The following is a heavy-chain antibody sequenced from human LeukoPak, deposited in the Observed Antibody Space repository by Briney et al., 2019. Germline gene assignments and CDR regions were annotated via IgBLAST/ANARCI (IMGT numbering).Heavy chain of an antibody. V-gene: IGHV4-39*01. D-gene: IGHD5-18*01. CDR1: GGSISSGAYH. Sequence: ASETLSLTCTVSGGSISSGAYHWGWIRQPPGKGLEWIGSFASSGSPYYISSLKSRVTISVDTSKNQFSLKLISVTAADTAVYYCARFPQGGSSYGPLDVWGQGTTVTVSS. CDR2: FASSGSP. J-gene: IGHJ6*02. CDR3: ARFPQGGSSYGPLDV.